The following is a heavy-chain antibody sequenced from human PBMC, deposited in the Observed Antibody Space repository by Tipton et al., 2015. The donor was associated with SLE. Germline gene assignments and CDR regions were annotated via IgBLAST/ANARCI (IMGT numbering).Heavy chain of an antibody. D-gene: IGHD5-24*01. V-gene: IGHV4-59*08. CDR3: ARQTPRSDGYFDY. J-gene: IGHJ4*02. Sequence: TLSLTCTVSGGSISSYYWSWIRQPPGKGLEWIGYIYYSGSTNYNPSLKSRVTISVDTSKNQFSLKLSSVTAADTAVYYCARQTPRSDGYFDYWGRGTLVTVSS. CDR2: IYYSGST. CDR1: GGSISSYY.